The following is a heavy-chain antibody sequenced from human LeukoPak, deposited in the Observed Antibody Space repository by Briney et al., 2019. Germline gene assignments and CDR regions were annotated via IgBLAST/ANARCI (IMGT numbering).Heavy chain of an antibody. CDR1: GFTFSSYA. CDR2: ISYDGSNK. J-gene: IGHJ5*02. V-gene: IGHV3-30*04. CDR3: PRSHYDILTGYYPHWFDP. Sequence: LRLSCAASGFTFSSYAMHWVRQAPGKGLEWVAVISYDGSNKYYADSVKGRFTISRDNSKNTLYLQMNSLRAEDTAVYYCPRSHYDILTGYYPHWFDPWGQGTLVTVSS. D-gene: IGHD3-9*01.